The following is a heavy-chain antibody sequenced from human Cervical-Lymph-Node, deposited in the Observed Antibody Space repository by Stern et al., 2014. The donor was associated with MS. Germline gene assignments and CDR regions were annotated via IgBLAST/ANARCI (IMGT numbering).Heavy chain of an antibody. CDR2: IRSKDNNYAT. V-gene: IGHV3-73*01. J-gene: IGHJ4*02. CDR3: TRTSTLAAFDY. CDR1: WFTFSDSA. Sequence: WFTFSDSAMHWVRQTSGNGLEWVGRIRSKDNNYATAYAASVKGRVTISRDDSNNTAYLQMNSLKTEDTAVYFCTRTSTLAAFDYWGQGTLVTVSS. D-gene: IGHD2/OR15-2a*01.